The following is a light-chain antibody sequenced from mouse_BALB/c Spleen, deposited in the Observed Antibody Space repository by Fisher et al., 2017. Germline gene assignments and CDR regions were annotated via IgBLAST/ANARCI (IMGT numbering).Light chain of an antibody. J-gene: IGKJ1*01. Sequence: IVITQSPAIMSASPGEKVTMTCSASSSVSYMYWYQQKPRSSPKPWIYLTSNLASGVPARFSGSGSGTSYSLIISSMEAEDAATYYCQQWSSYPRTFGGGTKLEIK. CDR2: LTS. CDR1: SSVSY. CDR3: QQWSSYPRT. V-gene: IGKV4-68*01.